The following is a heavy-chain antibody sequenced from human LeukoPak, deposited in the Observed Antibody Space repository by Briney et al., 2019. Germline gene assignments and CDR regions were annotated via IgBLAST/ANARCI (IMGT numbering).Heavy chain of an antibody. CDR1: GFTFSSYG. Sequence: PGRSLRLSCGASGFTFSSYGMHWVRQAPGKGLEWVAVIWYDGSNKYYADSVKGRFTISRDNSKNTLYLQMNSLRAEDTAVYYCARVSGGLRSGFGYWGQGTLVTVSS. D-gene: IGHD2-15*01. V-gene: IGHV3-33*01. J-gene: IGHJ4*02. CDR2: IWYDGSNK. CDR3: ARVSGGLRSGFGY.